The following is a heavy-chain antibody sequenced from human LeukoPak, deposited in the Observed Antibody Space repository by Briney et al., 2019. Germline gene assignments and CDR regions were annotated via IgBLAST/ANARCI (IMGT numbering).Heavy chain of an antibody. CDR3: ARGHSSSWGGYFDY. D-gene: IGHD6-13*01. Sequence: PSETLSFTCTVSGGSISSHYWSWIRHPPGKGLEWIGYIYYSGSTNYNPSLKSRVTISVDTSKNQLSLKLSSVTAADTAVYYCARGHSSSWGGYFDYWGQGTLVTVSS. CDR2: IYYSGST. V-gene: IGHV4-59*11. J-gene: IGHJ4*02. CDR1: GGSISSHY.